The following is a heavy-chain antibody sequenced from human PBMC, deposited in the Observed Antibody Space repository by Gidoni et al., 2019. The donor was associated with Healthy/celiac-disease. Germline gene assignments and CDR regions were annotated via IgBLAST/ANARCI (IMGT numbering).Heavy chain of an antibody. CDR3: TTESLDGSGSYYYYGMDV. V-gene: IGHV3-15*01. CDR2: IKSKTDGGTT. D-gene: IGHD3-10*01. J-gene: IGHJ6*02. CDR1: GFTFGNAW. Sequence: EVQLVESGGGLVKPGGSLRLSCAASGFTFGNAWMTWGRQAQGKGREWVARIKSKTDGGTTDYAAPVKGRVTISRDDSKNTLYLQMNSLKTEDTAVYYCTTESLDGSGSYYYYGMDVWGQGTTVTVSS.